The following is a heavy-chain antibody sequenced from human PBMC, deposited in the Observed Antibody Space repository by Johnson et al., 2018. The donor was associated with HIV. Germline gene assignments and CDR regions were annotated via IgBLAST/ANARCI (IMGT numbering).Heavy chain of an antibody. J-gene: IGHJ3*02. CDR2: ISYDGSNK. CDR1: GFTFSSYP. V-gene: IGHV3-30*04. Sequence: QMLLVESGGGVVQPGRSLRLSCAASGFTFSSYPMHWVRQAPGKGLEWVAVISYDGSNKYYADSGKGRFTISRDNSKNTLYLQMNSLRAEDTAVYYCARVKQQVVRVGSDAFDIWGQGTMVTVSS. D-gene: IGHD6-13*01. CDR3: ARVKQQVVRVGSDAFDI.